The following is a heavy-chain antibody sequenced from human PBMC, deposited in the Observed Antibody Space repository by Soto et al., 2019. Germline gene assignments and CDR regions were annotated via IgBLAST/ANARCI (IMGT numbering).Heavy chain of an antibody. CDR1: GGSISSSNW. CDR3: AREPSSALQLVHWFDP. J-gene: IGHJ5*02. Sequence: SETLSLTCAVSGGSISSSNWWSWVRQPPGKGLEWIGEIYHSGSTNYNPSLKSRVTISVDKSKNQFSLKLSSVTAADTAVYYCAREPSSALQLVHWFDPWGQGTLVTVSS. CDR2: IYHSGST. D-gene: IGHD6-6*01. V-gene: IGHV4-4*02.